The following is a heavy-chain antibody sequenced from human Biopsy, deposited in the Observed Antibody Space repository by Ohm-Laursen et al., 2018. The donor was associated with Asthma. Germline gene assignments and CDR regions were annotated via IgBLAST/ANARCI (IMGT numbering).Heavy chain of an antibody. Sequence: ASVKVSCKISGYILTDLSMHWVRQAPGQGLEWMGGHDHEEGGTVNARRFQGRATMTEDTSTDTAYMELSSLSSDDTAVYYCASDFPKDYVRYNFQFWGQGTLVTVSS. V-gene: IGHV1-24*01. CDR2: HDHEEGGT. CDR3: ASDFPKDYVRYNFQF. D-gene: IGHD4-17*01. J-gene: IGHJ4*02. CDR1: GYILTDLS.